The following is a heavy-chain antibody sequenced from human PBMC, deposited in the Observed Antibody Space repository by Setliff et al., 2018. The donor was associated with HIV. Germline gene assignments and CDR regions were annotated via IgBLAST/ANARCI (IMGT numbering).Heavy chain of an antibody. V-gene: IGHV3-21*01. D-gene: IGHD3-9*01. CDR2: ISSSSSYT. Sequence: PGGSLRLSCAASGFTFSSYSMNWVRQAPGKGLEWVSYISSSSSYTHYADSVKGRFTISRDNTKNSLYLQMSSLRAEDTAVYYCARDSSRGYLDWLSLKYYYSYYIDVWGKGTTVTVSS. CDR3: ARDSSRGYLDWLSLKYYYSYYIDV. J-gene: IGHJ6*03. CDR1: GFTFSSYS.